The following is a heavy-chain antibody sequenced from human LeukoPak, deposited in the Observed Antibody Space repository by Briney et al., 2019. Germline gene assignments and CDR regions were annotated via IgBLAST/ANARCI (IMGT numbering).Heavy chain of an antibody. D-gene: IGHD2/OR15-2a*01. CDR1: GFTFRTSG. CDR2: ISSSGTTI. CDR3: ARSVIVADTTRGFDY. Sequence: PGGSLRLSCAASGFTFRTSGMNWVRQAPGKGLEWVSYISSSGTTISYAQSVKGRFTITRDNAQNSLTLHMNTLRADDTAVYYCARSVIVADTTRGFDYWGQGILVTVSS. V-gene: IGHV3-48*01. J-gene: IGHJ4*02.